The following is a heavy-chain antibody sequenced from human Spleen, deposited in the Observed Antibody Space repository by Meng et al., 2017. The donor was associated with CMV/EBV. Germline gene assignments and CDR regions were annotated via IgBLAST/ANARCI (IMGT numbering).Heavy chain of an antibody. D-gene: IGHD2-2*01. CDR2: FDPEDGET. Sequence: TLTELSMHWVRQAPGKGLEWMGGFDPEDGETIYAQKFQGRVTMTEDTSTDTAYMELSSLRSEDTAVYYCATVEGAYCSSTSCYRLDPWGQGTLVTVSS. J-gene: IGHJ5*02. CDR3: ATVEGAYCSSTSCYRLDP. V-gene: IGHV1-24*01. CDR1: TLTELS.